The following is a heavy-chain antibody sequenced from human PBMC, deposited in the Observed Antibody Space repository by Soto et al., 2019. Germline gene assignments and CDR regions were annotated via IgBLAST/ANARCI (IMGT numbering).Heavy chain of an antibody. V-gene: IGHV4-39*01. CDR3: VRRVNIAVAPFDS. CDR1: GGSISSRSYF. Sequence: SETLSLTCSASGGSISSRSYFWDWIRQPPGKGLEWIASIHSSGTTYYNPSLKSRVTISSDTSKNQFSLKLRSVTAADTSVYFCVRRVNIAVAPFDSWGQGTLVTVSS. J-gene: IGHJ4*02. CDR2: IHSSGTT. D-gene: IGHD6-19*01.